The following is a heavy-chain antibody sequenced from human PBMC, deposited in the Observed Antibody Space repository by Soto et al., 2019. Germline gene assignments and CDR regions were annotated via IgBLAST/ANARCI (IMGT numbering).Heavy chain of an antibody. CDR1: GFTFSTYA. CDR2: IRSKAYGGTT. D-gene: IGHD4-17*01. J-gene: IGHJ6*02. V-gene: IGHV3-49*04. Sequence: PGGSLRLSCAASGFTFSTYAMSWVRQAPGKGLEWVGFIRSKAYGGTTEYAASVKGRFTISRDDSKSIAYLQMNSLKTEDTAVYYCTRDLRHGDYFYYGMDVWGQGTTVTVSS. CDR3: TRDLRHGDYFYYGMDV.